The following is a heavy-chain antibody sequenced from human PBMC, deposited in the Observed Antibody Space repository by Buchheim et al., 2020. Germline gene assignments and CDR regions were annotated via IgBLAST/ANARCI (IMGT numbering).Heavy chain of an antibody. D-gene: IGHD3-22*01. V-gene: IGHV1-8*01. CDR1: GYTVTSYD. Sequence: QVQLVQSGAEVKKPGASVKVSCKASGYTVTSYDINWVRQATGQGLEWMGWMNLKSGNTGYAQKFQGRVTMTSDTSISTAYMEVSSLRSDDTAVYYCARGPFYCDISGHYRYYAMDVWGQGAT. J-gene: IGHJ6*02. CDR2: MNLKSGNT. CDR3: ARGPFYCDISGHYRYYAMDV.